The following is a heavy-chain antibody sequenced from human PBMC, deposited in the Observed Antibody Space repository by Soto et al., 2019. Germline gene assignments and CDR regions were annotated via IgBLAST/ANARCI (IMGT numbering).Heavy chain of an antibody. Sequence: QVTLKESGPVLVKPTETLTLTCTVSGFSLSNARMGVSWVRQPPGKALEWLAHIFSNDEKVYSTALESRLTISKHTSKSQVVRAMTKIDPVDTATYYCAGVSTREQWLLDWCQGTLVTVSS. J-gene: IGHJ4*02. D-gene: IGHD6-19*01. V-gene: IGHV2-26*01. CDR2: IFSNDEK. CDR3: AGVSTREQWLLD. CDR1: GFSLSNARMG.